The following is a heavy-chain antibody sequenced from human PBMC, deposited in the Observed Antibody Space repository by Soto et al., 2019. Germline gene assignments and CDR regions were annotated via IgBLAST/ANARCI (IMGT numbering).Heavy chain of an antibody. Sequence: GGSLRLSCAASGFTFSSYGMHWVRQAPGKGLEGVAVISYDGSNKYYADSVKGRFNISRDNSKNTLYLQMNSLRAEDTAVYYCAKNVVVPAAGPGSYYMDVWGKGTTGTVSS. CDR2: ISYDGSNK. J-gene: IGHJ6*03. D-gene: IGHD2-2*01. V-gene: IGHV3-30*18. CDR1: GFTFSSYG. CDR3: AKNVVVPAAGPGSYYMDV.